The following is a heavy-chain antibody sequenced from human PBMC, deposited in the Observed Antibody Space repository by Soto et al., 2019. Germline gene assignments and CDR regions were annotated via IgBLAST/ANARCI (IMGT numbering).Heavy chain of an antibody. CDR1: GFTFSSYA. Sequence: GGSLRLSCAASGFTFSSYAMSWVRQAPGKGLEWVSAISGSGGSTYYADSVKGRFTISRDNSKNTLYLQMNSLRAEDTAVYYCARDPLSGSGGIQWVGAFDIWGQWTIVTVS. CDR3: ARDPLSGSGGIQWVGAFDI. D-gene: IGHD2-15*01. V-gene: IGHV3-23*01. J-gene: IGHJ3*02. CDR2: ISGSGGST.